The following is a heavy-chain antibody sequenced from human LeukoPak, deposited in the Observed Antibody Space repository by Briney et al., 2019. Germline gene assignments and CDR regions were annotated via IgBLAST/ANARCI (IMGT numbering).Heavy chain of an antibody. CDR3: ARDSSSWYGSTYYYYMDV. CDR2: IYHSGGT. CDR1: GGSISSSNW. J-gene: IGHJ6*03. V-gene: IGHV4-4*02. D-gene: IGHD6-13*01. Sequence: SGTLSLTCAVSGGSISSSNWWSWVRQPPGKGLEWIGEIYHSGGTNYNPSLKSRVTISVDKSKNQFSLKLSSVTAADTAVYYCARDSSSWYGSTYYYYMDVWGKGTTVTVSS.